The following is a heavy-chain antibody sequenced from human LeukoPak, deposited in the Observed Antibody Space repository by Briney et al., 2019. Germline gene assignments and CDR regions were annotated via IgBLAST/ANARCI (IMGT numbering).Heavy chain of an antibody. CDR2: INHSGST. V-gene: IGHV4-34*01. CDR1: GGSFSGYY. CDR3: ARGPPSYGTGAFDI. Sequence: SETLSLTCAVYGGSFSGYYWSWIRQPPGKGLEWIGEINHSGSTNCNPSLKSRVTISVDKSKNQFSLKLSSVTAADTAVYYCARGPPSYGTGAFDIWGQGTMVTVSS. D-gene: IGHD3-10*01. J-gene: IGHJ3*02.